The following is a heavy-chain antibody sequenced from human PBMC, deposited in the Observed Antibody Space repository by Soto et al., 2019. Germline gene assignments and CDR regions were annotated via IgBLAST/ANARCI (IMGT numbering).Heavy chain of an antibody. CDR2: ISYDGINQ. V-gene: IGHV3-30-3*01. CDR3: ARTRVRAVAGPFGS. J-gene: IGHJ5*02. Sequence: QVQLVESGGGVVQPGRSLRLSCTNAMHWVRQAPGKGLEWVAVISYDGINQYYADSVRGRFTISRDNYKNTLFLQMNSLRDEDTGVYYCARTRVRAVAGPFGSWGQGTLVTVSS. D-gene: IGHD6-19*01. CDR1: A.